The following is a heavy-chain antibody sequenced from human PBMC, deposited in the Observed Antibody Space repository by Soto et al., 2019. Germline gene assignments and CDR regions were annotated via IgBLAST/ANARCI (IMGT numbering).Heavy chain of an antibody. CDR1: GGTFSSYA. D-gene: IGHD6-19*01. J-gene: IGHJ4*02. CDR2: IIPIFGTA. Sequence: QVQLVQSGAEVKKPGSSVKVSCKASGGTFSSYAISWVRQSPGQGLEWMGGIIPIFGTANNAQKFQGRVTITADESTSTAYMELSSLRTEDTAVYYCARDREGIAVATSFDYWGQGTLVTVSS. CDR3: ARDREGIAVATSFDY. V-gene: IGHV1-69*01.